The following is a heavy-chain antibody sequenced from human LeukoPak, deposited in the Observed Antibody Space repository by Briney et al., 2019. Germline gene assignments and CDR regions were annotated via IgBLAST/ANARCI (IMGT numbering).Heavy chain of an antibody. CDR2: ISGSGGST. CDR3: AVLVGATNGVDY. J-gene: IGHJ4*02. D-gene: IGHD1-26*01. CDR1: GFTFSSYA. V-gene: IGHV3-23*01. Sequence: GGSLRLSCAASGFTFSSYAMSWVRQAPGKGLEWVPAISGSGGSTYYADSVKGRFTISRDNSKNTLYLQMNSLRAEDTAVYYCAVLVGATNGVDYWGQGTLVTVSS.